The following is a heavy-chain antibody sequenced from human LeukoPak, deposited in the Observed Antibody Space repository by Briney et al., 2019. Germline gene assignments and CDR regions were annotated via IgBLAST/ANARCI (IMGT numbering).Heavy chain of an antibody. CDR3: ARGAPFGVVIGGYFDY. Sequence: GGSLRLSCAASGFTLSSYEMNWVRQAPGKGLEWVSYISSSGSTIYYADSVKGRFTISRDNAKNSLYLQMNSLRAEDTAVYYCARGAPFGVVIGGYFDYWGQGTLVTVSS. V-gene: IGHV3-48*03. D-gene: IGHD3-3*01. CDR1: GFTLSSYE. CDR2: ISSSGSTI. J-gene: IGHJ4*02.